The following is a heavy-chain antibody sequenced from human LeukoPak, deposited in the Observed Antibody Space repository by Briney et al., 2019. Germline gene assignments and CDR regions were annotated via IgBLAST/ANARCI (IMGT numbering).Heavy chain of an antibody. D-gene: IGHD3-16*02. CDR3: ASLLSGRYTYFDY. V-gene: IGHV5-51*01. CDR2: IYPGDSDT. Sequence: GFIYPGDSDTRYSPSFQGQVTISADKSISTAYLQWSSLKASDTAMYYCASLLSGRYTYFDYWGQGTLVTVSS. J-gene: IGHJ4*02.